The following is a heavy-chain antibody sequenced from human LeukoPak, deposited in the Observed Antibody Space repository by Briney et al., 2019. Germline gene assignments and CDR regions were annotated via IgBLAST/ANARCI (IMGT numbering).Heavy chain of an antibody. V-gene: IGHV3-73*01. Sequence: GGSLRLSCAASGFTFSGSAMHWVRQASGKGLEWVGRIRSKANSYATAYAASVKGRFTISRDDSKNTAYLQMNSLKTEDTAVYYCARDRSQHYSTDYWGQGTLVTVSS. CDR3: ARDRSQHYSTDY. CDR2: IRSKANSYAT. J-gene: IGHJ4*02. CDR1: GFTFSGSA. D-gene: IGHD3-10*01.